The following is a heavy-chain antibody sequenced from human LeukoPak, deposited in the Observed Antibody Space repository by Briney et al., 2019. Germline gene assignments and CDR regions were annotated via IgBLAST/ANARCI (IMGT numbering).Heavy chain of an antibody. CDR2: ISAYNGNT. Sequence: ASVKVSCKASGYTFTSYGISWVRQAPGQGLEWMGWISAYNGNTNYAQKLQGRVTMTTDTSTSTAYMELRSLRSDDTAVYYCARVVVGYCSGGSCYPPYYFDYWGQGTLVTVSP. J-gene: IGHJ4*02. V-gene: IGHV1-18*01. CDR1: GYTFTSYG. CDR3: ARVVVGYCSGGSCYPPYYFDY. D-gene: IGHD2-15*01.